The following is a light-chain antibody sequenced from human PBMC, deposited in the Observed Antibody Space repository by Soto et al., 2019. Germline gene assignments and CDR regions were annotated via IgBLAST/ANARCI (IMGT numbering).Light chain of an antibody. J-gene: IGKJ1*01. CDR3: QQYDDTPRT. Sequence: DVVMTQSPDSLAVSLGERATINCKSSQSVLNSSNNKNYLAWYQQKPRQPPKLLIYWASTRESGVPDRFSGSGSATDFTLTISSLQAEDVAVYYCQQYDDTPRTFGQGTKVEIK. CDR1: QSVLNSSNNKNY. V-gene: IGKV4-1*01. CDR2: WAS.